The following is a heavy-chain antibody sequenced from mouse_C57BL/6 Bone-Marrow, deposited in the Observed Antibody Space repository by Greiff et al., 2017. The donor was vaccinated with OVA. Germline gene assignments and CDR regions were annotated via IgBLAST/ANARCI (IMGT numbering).Heavy chain of an antibody. CDR3: TRGYSNYYAMDY. D-gene: IGHD2-5*01. CDR2: IDPATGGT. J-gene: IGHJ4*01. Sequence: VQLQQSGAELVRPGASVTLSCKASGYTFTDYEMHWVQQTPVHGLEWLGAIDPATGGTAYTQKFKGKAILTADQSSSTAYMELRSLTSDDSAVYYCTRGYSNYYAMDYWGQGTSVTVSS. V-gene: IGHV1-15*01. CDR1: GYTFTDYE.